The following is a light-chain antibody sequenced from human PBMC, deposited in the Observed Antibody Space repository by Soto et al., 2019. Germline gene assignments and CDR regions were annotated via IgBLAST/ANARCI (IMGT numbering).Light chain of an antibody. V-gene: IGLV1-40*01. CDR3: QSYDSSLSQV. Sequence: QSGLTQPPSVSGAPGQRVTISCTGSSSNIGAGYDVHWYQQLPGTAPKLLIYGNSNRPSGVPDRFSGSKSGTSASLAITGLQAEDEADYYCQSYDSSLSQVFGGGTKLTVL. CDR2: GNS. CDR1: SSNIGAGYD. J-gene: IGLJ2*01.